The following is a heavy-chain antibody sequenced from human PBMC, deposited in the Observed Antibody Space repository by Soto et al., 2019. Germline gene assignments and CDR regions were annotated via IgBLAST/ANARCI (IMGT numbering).Heavy chain of an antibody. Sequence: EVQLVESGGGLVQPGGSLKLSCAVSGFTFSGSAMHWVRQASGKGLEWVGRIRSKSNSYATAYAASVKGRFTISRDDSKNTADLPMNRLKTEDTAVYYCTRGYGDYVRDYWGQGTLVTVSS. CDR2: IRSKSNSYAT. D-gene: IGHD4-17*01. CDR1: GFTFSGSA. CDR3: TRGYGDYVRDY. V-gene: IGHV3-73*01. J-gene: IGHJ4*02.